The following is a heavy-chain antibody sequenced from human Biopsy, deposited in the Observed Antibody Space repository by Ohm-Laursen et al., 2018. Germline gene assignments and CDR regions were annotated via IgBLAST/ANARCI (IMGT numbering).Heavy chain of an antibody. V-gene: IGHV4-39*01. J-gene: IGHJ5*02. CDR1: GGSISSSTTYY. CDR3: VRHPTGFWFDP. CDR2: IYNTETT. Sequence: TLSLTCPVSGGSISSSTTYYWAWLRQPPGKGLEWIGSIYNTETTFYNPSLKSRVTISVDTSTNQFSLKVPSVTAADTALYFCVRHPTGFWFDPWGHGTLVTVSS.